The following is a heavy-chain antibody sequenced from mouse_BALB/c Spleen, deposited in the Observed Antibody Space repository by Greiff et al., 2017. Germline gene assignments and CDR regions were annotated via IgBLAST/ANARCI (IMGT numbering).Heavy chain of an antibody. Sequence: QVQLKESGAELARPGASVKLSCKASGYTFTSYWMQWVKQRPGQGLEWIGAIYPGDGDTRYTQKFKGKATLTADKSSSTAYMQLSSLASEDSAVYYCARVGLLIEYWGQGTTLTVSS. CDR2: IYPGDGDT. V-gene: IGHV1-87*01. CDR1: GYTFTSYW. J-gene: IGHJ2*01. D-gene: IGHD1-1*01. CDR3: ARVGLLIEY.